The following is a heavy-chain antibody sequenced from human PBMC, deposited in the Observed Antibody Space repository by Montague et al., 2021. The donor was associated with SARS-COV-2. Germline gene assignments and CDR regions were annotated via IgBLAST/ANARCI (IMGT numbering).Heavy chain of an antibody. CDR3: ARVRQWLVLFDY. V-gene: IGHV4-39*07. CDR2: IYYSGST. Sequence: SETLSLTCTVSGDSISHSSYYWGWIRQPPGKGLEWIGSIYYSGSTYYNPSLKSRVTISVDTSKNQVSLKLNSVTAADTAVYYCARVRQWLVLFDYWGQGTLVTVSS. J-gene: IGHJ4*02. CDR1: GDSISHSSYY. D-gene: IGHD6-19*01.